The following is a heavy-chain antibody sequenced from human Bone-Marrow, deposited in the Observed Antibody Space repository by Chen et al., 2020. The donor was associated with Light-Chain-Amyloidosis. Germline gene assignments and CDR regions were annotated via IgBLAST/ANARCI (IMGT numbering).Heavy chain of an antibody. D-gene: IGHD4-17*01. Sequence: QVQLVESGGGVVQPGRSLRLSCAASGFTFRSFGIHWVRQAPGKGLEWVAVISYDGSYNFYADSVEGRFTISRDNSKNTLYLQMNSLRAEDTAVYYCVKGLTAVTTADAFDIWGQGTMVTVSS. CDR3: VKGLTAVTTADAFDI. CDR2: ISYDGSYN. J-gene: IGHJ3*02. CDR1: GFTFRSFG. V-gene: IGHV3-30*18.